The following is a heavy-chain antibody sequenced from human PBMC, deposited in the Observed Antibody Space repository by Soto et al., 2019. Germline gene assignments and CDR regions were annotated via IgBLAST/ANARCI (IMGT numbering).Heavy chain of an antibody. Sequence: QVQLQQWGAGLLKPSETLSLTCGVYGGSFSGNYWSWVGQPPGKGLEWIGEINHSGSTNYNPSLKSRVTISVDTSKNQFSLKLSSVTAADTAVYYCARVANYSFDYWGQGTLVTVSS. J-gene: IGHJ4*02. D-gene: IGHD1-7*01. CDR3: ARVANYSFDY. V-gene: IGHV4-34*01. CDR1: GGSFSGNY. CDR2: INHSGST.